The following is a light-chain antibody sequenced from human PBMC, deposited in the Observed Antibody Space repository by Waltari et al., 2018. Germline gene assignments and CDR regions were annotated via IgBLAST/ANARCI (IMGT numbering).Light chain of an antibody. Sequence: QSALTQPASVSASPGQSISISCTETSSDVGVYNYVSWYQQHPGKAPKLIIYEVNKRPSGVSNRFSASKSGNTASLTISGLQPEDEADYYCSSYTRSSTFLFGGGTKLTVL. V-gene: IGLV2-14*01. J-gene: IGLJ3*02. CDR2: EVN. CDR1: SSDVGVYNY. CDR3: SSYTRSSTFL.